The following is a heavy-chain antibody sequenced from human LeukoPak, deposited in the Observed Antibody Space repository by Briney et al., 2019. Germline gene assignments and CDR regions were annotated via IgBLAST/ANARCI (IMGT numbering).Heavy chain of an antibody. Sequence: GGSLKISCKGSGYRFTSYWITWVRQVPGKGLEWMGRIDPGDSSSSYSPSFQGHVTISADMAITTAYLQWSSLKASDTAMYYCARLQNYYGSGSAAFDYWGQGTLVTVSS. CDR2: IDPGDSSS. J-gene: IGHJ4*02. CDR3: ARLQNYYGSGSAAFDY. CDR1: GYRFTSYW. V-gene: IGHV5-10-1*01. D-gene: IGHD3-10*01.